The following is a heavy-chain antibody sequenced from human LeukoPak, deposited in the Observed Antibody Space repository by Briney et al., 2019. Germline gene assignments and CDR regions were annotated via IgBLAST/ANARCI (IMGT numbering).Heavy chain of an antibody. V-gene: IGHV1-69*05. D-gene: IGHD3-22*01. CDR2: IIPIFGTA. CDR3: ARGFSYYDSSGYRY. CDR1: GGTFSSYA. J-gene: IGHJ4*02. Sequence: SVKVSCKASGGTFSSYAISWVRQAPGQGLEWMGGIIPIFGTANYAQKFQGRVTITTDESTSTAYMELSSLRSEDTAVYYCARGFSYYDSSGYRYWGQGTLVTVSS.